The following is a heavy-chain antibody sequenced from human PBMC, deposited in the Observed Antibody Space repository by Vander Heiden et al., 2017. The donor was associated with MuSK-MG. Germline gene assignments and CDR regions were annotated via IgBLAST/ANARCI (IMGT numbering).Heavy chain of an antibody. J-gene: IGHJ4*02. CDR2: ITASGGNT. CDR1: GFNFSGYG. V-gene: IGHV3-23*01. CDR3: AKGATTFDY. D-gene: IGHD1-26*01. Sequence: EVHLLESGGGLVQPGGSLRLSCVASGFNFSGYGMSWVRQAPGKGLEWVSGITASGGNTYYTDSVKGRFTISRDNSKNTVYLQMNSLRAEDTAIYYCAKGATTFDYWGQGALVTVSS.